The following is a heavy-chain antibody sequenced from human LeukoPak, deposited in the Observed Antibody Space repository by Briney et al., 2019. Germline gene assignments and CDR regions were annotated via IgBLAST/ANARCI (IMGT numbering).Heavy chain of an antibody. Sequence: ASVKVSCKASLYTFTCYAMHWVRQAPGQRLEGMGWINAGNGNTKYSQKFQGRVTITRDTSASTAYMELSSLRSEDTAVYYCARSRLLWFGELLYDPRIDYWGQGTLVTVSS. V-gene: IGHV1-3*01. CDR3: ARSRLLWFGELLYDPRIDY. D-gene: IGHD3-10*01. CDR2: INAGNGNT. J-gene: IGHJ4*02. CDR1: LYTFTCYA.